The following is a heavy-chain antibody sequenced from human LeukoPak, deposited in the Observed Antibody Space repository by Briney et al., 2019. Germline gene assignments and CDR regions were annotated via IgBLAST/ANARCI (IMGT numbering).Heavy chain of an antibody. V-gene: IGHV4-61*02. CDR1: GGSISSGSYY. Sequence: NPSETLSLTCTVSGGSISSGSYYWSWIRQPAGKGLEWIGRIYTSGSTNYNPSLKSRVTISVDTSKNQFSLKLSSVTAADTAVYYCARPFSGSYSDAFDLWGQGTMVTVSS. J-gene: IGHJ3*01. CDR3: ARPFSGSYSDAFDL. D-gene: IGHD1-26*01. CDR2: IYTSGST.